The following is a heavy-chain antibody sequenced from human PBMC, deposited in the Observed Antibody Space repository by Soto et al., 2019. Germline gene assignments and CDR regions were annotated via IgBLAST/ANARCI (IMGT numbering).Heavy chain of an antibody. CDR1: GFTFSNYW. CDR3: VRDNHGDY. V-gene: IGHV3-74*01. Sequence: EVQLVESGGGLVQPGGSLRLSCAGSGFTFSNYWMHWVRQAPGKGLEWVSRIDHDGPTDYADSVRGRFTISRDNAENTLYLQMNRLRPEDTAVYYCVRDNHGDYWGQGTLVTVSS. CDR2: IDHDGPT. J-gene: IGHJ4*02.